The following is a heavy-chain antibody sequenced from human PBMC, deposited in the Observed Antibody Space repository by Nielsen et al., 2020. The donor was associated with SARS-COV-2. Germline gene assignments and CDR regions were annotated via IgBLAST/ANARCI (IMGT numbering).Heavy chain of an antibody. CDR1: GYTFTGYY. Sequence: ASVKVSCKTSGYTFTGYYIHWVRQAPGQGLEWMGRINPKSGDTNYAQKFQGRVTMTSDTSISTAYMELSRLRFDDTAVYFCASGFDVLTGYYRQPYFDYWGQGTLVTVSS. V-gene: IGHV1-2*06. CDR2: INPKSGDT. D-gene: IGHD3-9*01. CDR3: ASGFDVLTGYYRQPYFDY. J-gene: IGHJ4*02.